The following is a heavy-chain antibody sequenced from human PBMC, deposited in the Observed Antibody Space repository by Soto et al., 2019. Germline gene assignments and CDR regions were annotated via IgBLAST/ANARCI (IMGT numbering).Heavy chain of an antibody. CDR2: SRNKAKSNST. D-gene: IGHD2-21*01. J-gene: IGHJ5*02. CDR1: GLTFGDHY. Sequence: EVQLVESGGGLVQPGGSLTLSCAVSGLTFGDHYMEWVRQAPGKGLEWVARSRNKAKSNSTDFAASVKGRFTISRDESKNSLNLQMNSLMTEDTAVYYCSILEGAWGQGTLVTVSS. V-gene: IGHV3-72*01. CDR3: SILEGA.